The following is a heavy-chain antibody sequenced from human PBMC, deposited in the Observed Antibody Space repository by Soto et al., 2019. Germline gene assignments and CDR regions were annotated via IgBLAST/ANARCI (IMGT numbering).Heavy chain of an antibody. Sequence: PGESLKISCKGSGYSFTSYWIGWVRQMPGKGLEWMGIIYPGDSDTRYSPSFQGQVTISADKSISTAYLQWSSLKASDTATYYCARRSDTAGYYYGMDVWGQGTTVTVSS. CDR3: ARRSDTAGYYYGMDV. V-gene: IGHV5-51*01. D-gene: IGHD6-13*01. J-gene: IGHJ6*02. CDR1: GYSFTSYW. CDR2: IYPGDSDT.